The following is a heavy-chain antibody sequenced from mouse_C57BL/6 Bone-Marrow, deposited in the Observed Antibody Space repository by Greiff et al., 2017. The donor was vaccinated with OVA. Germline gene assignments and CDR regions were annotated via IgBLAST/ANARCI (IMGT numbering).Heavy chain of an antibody. CDR1: GYAFTNYL. CDR3: ARRGSSQYYFDY. CDR2: INPGSGGT. V-gene: IGHV1-54*01. D-gene: IGHD1-1*01. Sequence: VQLQESGAELVRPGTSVKVSCKASGYAFTNYLIEWVKQRPGQGLEWIGVINPGSGGTNYNEKFKGKATLTADKSSSTAYMQLSSLTSEDSAVYFCARRGSSQYYFDYWGQGTTLTVSS. J-gene: IGHJ2*01.